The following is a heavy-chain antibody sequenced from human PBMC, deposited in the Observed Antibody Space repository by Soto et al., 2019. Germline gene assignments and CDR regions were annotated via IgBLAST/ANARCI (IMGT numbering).Heavy chain of an antibody. J-gene: IGHJ4*02. CDR1: GGSFSDYY. D-gene: IGHD6-13*01. V-gene: IGHV4-34*01. CDR2: INHRGST. Sequence: SETLSLTCAVYGGSFSDYYWSWIRQPPGKGLEWIGEINHRGSTNYNPSLKSRVTISVDTSKNQFSLKLSSVTAADTAVYYCAKSNKDYSSSLGREWARGSLVTVSS. CDR3: AKSNKDYSSSLGRE.